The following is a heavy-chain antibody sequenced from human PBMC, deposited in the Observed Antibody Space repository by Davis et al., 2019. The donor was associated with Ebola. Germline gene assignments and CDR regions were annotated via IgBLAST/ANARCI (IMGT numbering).Heavy chain of an antibody. V-gene: IGHV3-30*18. J-gene: IGHJ4*02. CDR3: AKLKVGRPGNDY. CDR1: GFTFSSYG. Sequence: PGGSLRLSCAASGFTFSSYGMHWVRQAPGKGLEWVAVISYDGSNKYYADSVKGRFTISRDNSKNTLYLQMNSLRAEDTAVYYCAKLKVGRPGNDYWGQGTLVTVSS. CDR2: ISYDGSNK.